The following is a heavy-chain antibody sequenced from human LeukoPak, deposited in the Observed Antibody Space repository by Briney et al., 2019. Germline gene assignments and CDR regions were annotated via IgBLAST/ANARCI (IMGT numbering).Heavy chain of an antibody. J-gene: IGHJ5*02. V-gene: IGHV1-2*02. D-gene: IGHD5-18*01. Sequence: GASVKVSCKASGYTFTGYYMHWVRQAPGQGLEWMGWINPNSGGTNYAQKFQGRVTMTRDTSVSTAYMELSRLRSDDTAVYYCARGNLDSDGPWDCFDPWGQGTLVTVSS. CDR3: ARGNLDSDGPWDCFDP. CDR2: INPNSGGT. CDR1: GYTFTGYY.